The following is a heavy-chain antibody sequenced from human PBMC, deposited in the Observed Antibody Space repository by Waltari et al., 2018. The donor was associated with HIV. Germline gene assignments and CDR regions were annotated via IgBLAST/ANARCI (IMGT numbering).Heavy chain of an antibody. J-gene: IGHJ2*01. D-gene: IGHD3-10*02. CDR2: TLPKGNNYGP. V-gene: IGHV3-73*02. CDR1: GFSFSDTA. CDR3: YVGSPDYWYFGL. Sequence: QLLESGGALVPPGGALTISCTASGFSFSDTALHWVRQAPGKRPGGVDRTLPKGNNYGPIYTWSVEGRFNISRHDSENTAFLHMTKLNFEDTAIYYCYVGSPDYWYFGLWGRGTRVTVSS.